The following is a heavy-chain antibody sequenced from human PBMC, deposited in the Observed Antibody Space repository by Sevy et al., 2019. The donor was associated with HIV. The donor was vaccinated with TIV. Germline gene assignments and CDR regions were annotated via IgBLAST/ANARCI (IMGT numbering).Heavy chain of an antibody. CDR2: IWYDGSNK. Sequence: GGSLRLSCAASGFTYSSYGMHWVRQAPGKGLEWVAVIWYDGSNKEYADSMKGRFTISRDNSKNRLYLQMNSLRAEDTAVYYCAREAIAVAGIGYYFHYWGQGTLVTVSS. CDR1: GFTYSSYG. CDR3: AREAIAVAGIGYYFHY. J-gene: IGHJ4*02. D-gene: IGHD6-19*01. V-gene: IGHV3-33*01.